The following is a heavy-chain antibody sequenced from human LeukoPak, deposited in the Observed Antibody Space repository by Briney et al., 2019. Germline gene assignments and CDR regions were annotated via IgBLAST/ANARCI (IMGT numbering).Heavy chain of an antibody. CDR1: GYTFTSYG. CDR2: IYPGDSDT. V-gene: IGHV5-51*01. Sequence: GASVKVSCKASGYTFTSYGISWVRQAPGQGLEWMGIIYPGDSDTRYSPSFQGQVTISADKSISTAYLQWSSLKASDTAMYYCATVGSGSPRFDPWGQGTLVTVSS. D-gene: IGHD3-10*01. J-gene: IGHJ5*02. CDR3: ATVGSGSPRFDP.